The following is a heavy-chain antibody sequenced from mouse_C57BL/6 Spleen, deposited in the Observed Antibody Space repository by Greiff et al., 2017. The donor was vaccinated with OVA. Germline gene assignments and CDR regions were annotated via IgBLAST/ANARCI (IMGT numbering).Heavy chain of an antibody. J-gene: IGHJ3*01. D-gene: IGHD4-1*01. CDR2: IHPNSGST. V-gene: IGHV1-64*01. CDR3: ARSGTGFAY. Sequence: QVQLQQPGAELVKPGASVQLSCKASGYTFTSSWMHWVKQRPGQGLEWIGMIHPNSGSTNYNEKFKSKATLTVDKSSSTAYMQLSSLTSEDSAVYYCARSGTGFAYWGQGTLVTVSA. CDR1: GYTFTSSW.